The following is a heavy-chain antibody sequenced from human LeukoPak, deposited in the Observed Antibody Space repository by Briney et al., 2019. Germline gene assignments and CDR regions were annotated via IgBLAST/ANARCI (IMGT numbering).Heavy chain of an antibody. V-gene: IGHV1-46*01. CDR2: INPSGGST. CDR3: ARGGAIQLTNRGYFDY. J-gene: IGHJ4*02. CDR1: GYTFTSYY. Sequence: GASVKVSCKASGYTFTSYYMHWVRQAPGQGLEWMGMINPSGGSTSYAQKFQGRVTMTRDTSTSTVYMELSSLRSEDTAVYYCARGGAIQLTNRGYFDYWGQGTLVTVSS. D-gene: IGHD5-18*01.